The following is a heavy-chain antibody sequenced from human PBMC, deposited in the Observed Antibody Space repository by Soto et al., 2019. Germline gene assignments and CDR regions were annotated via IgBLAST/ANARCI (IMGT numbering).Heavy chain of an antibody. CDR1: GFTFSSYA. CDR3: XXXXXXXXXXXXXXXXXXXYYFDY. CDR2: XXXDGSNK. Sequence: QVQLVESGGGVVQPGRSLRLSCAASGFTFSSYAMHWVRQAPGKGLEWVAVXXXDGSNKYYADSVKGRFTISRDNSKXXXXXXXXXXXXXXXXXXXXXXXXXXXXXXXXXXXXXXXYYFDYWGQGTLVTVSS. V-gene: IGHV3-30-3*01. J-gene: IGHJ4*02.